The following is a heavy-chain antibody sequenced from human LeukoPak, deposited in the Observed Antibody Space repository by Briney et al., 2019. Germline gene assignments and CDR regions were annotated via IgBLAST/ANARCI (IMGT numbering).Heavy chain of an antibody. V-gene: IGHV3-33*08. J-gene: IGHJ5*02. CDR2: IWYDGSNK. D-gene: IGHD3-9*01. CDR3: ARAGSVLRYFEGWLNWFDP. CDR1: GFTFSSYG. Sequence: GSLRLSCAASGFTFSSYGMHWVRQAPGKGLEWVAVIWYDGSNKYYADSVKGRFTISRDNSKNTLYLQMNSLRAEDTAVYYCARAGSVLRYFEGWLNWFDPWGQGTLVTVSS.